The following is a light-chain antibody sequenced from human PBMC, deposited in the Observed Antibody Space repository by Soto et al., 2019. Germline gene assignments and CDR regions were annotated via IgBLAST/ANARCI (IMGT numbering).Light chain of an antibody. Sequence: QSALTQPPSASGSPGQSVTISCTGTSSDVGGYNYVSWYQQHPGKAPKLMIYEVSKRPSGVPDRFAGSKSGNTASLTVSGLQAEDEAYYYCSSYAGSNKMVFGTGTKLTVL. V-gene: IGLV2-8*01. CDR3: SSYAGSNKMV. CDR1: SSDVGGYNY. J-gene: IGLJ1*01. CDR2: EVS.